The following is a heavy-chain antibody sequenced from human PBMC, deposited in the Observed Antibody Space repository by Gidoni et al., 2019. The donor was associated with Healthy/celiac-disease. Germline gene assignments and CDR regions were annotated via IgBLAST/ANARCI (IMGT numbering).Heavy chain of an antibody. CDR1: GFTCSSYW. CDR3: ARGFWFDP. Sequence: EVQLVESGGGVVQPGGSLRLSCAAAGFTCSSYWRSWVRQPPGKGLEWVANIKQDGSEKSYVDSVKCRFPISRDNAKNSLYLQMNSLRAEDTAVYYCARGFWFDPWGQGTLVTVSS. V-gene: IGHV3-7*01. J-gene: IGHJ5*02. CDR2: IKQDGSEK.